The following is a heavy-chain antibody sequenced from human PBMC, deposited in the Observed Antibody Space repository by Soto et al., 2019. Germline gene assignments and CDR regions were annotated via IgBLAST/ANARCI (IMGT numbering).Heavy chain of an antibody. J-gene: IGHJ6*02. V-gene: IGHV3-21*01. CDR1: GFTFSSYV. D-gene: IGHD4-17*01. Sequence: GGSLRLSCAASGFTFSSYVVSWFRQAPGKGLEWVSSISSRSSYIYYADSVKGRFTISRDNAKNSLYLQMNSLRAEDTAVYYCARDPGDYYYYGMDVWGQGTTVTVSS. CDR2: ISSRSSYI. CDR3: ARDPGDYYYYGMDV.